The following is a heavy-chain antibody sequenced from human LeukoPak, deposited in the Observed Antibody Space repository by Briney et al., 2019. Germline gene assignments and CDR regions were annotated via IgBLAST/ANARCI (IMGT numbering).Heavy chain of an antibody. CDR3: ARRGPYSAYDYYYYGMDA. D-gene: IGHD5-12*01. CDR1: GFTFSSYA. Sequence: GGSLRLSCAASGFTFSSYAMHWVRQAPGKGLEWVAVISYDGSNKYYADSVKGRFTISRDNSKNTLSLQMNSLRAEDTAVYYCARRGPYSAYDYYYYGMDAWGKGTTVTVSS. J-gene: IGHJ6*04. CDR2: ISYDGSNK. V-gene: IGHV3-30*04.